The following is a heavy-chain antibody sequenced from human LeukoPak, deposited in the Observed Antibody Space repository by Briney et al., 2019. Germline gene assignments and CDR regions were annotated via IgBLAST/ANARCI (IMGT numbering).Heavy chain of an antibody. CDR3: AKGGATLPFDDFDI. J-gene: IGHJ3*02. CDR2: ISGSGGRT. CDR1: VFTFSSYA. V-gene: IGHV3-23*01. D-gene: IGHD1-26*01. Sequence: GGSLRLSCAASVFTFSSYAMSWVRQARGRGLEWVSAISGSGGRTYYADSVKGRFTISRDNSKNTLYLQMNSLRAEDTAVYYCAKGGATLPFDDFDIWGQGTMVTVSS.